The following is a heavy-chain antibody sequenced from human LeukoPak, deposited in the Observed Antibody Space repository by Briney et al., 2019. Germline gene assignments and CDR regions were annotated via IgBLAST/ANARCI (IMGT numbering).Heavy chain of an antibody. D-gene: IGHD4/OR15-4a*01. CDR2: ISGSGGTT. V-gene: IGHV3-23*01. CDR3: AKKAQYDGHYPLDY. CDR1: GFTFSGYA. J-gene: IGHJ4*02. Sequence: PGGSLRLSCVVSGFTFSGYAMSWVRQAPGKGLEWVSGISGSGGTTSYADSVKGRFTISRDTSKNTLYLQMNSLRAEDTALYFCAKKAQYDGHYPLDYWGQGTLVTVSA.